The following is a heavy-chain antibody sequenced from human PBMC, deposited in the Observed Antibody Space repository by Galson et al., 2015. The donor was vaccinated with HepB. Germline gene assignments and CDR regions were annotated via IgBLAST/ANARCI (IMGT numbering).Heavy chain of an antibody. CDR2: IIPILGIA. D-gene: IGHD6-19*01. Sequence: SVKVSCKASGGTFSSYTISWVRQAPGQGLEWMGRIIPILGIANYAQKFQGRVTITADKSTSTAYMELSSLRSEDTAVYYCARDRWDSSGLFDYWGQGTLVTVSS. J-gene: IGHJ4*02. V-gene: IGHV1-69*04. CDR3: ARDRWDSSGLFDY. CDR1: GGTFSSYT.